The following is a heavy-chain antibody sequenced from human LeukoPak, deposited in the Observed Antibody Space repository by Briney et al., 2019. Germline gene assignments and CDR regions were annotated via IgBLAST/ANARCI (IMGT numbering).Heavy chain of an antibody. CDR3: ARRRYYYDSGGREFDY. Sequence: SETLSLTCTVSGGSISSYYWSWIRQPPGKGLEWIGYIYYSGSTNYNPSLKSRVTISVDTSKNQFSLKLSSVTAADTAVYYCARRRYYYDSGGREFDYWGQGTLVTVSS. D-gene: IGHD3-22*01. V-gene: IGHV4-59*01. CDR1: GGSISSYY. CDR2: IYYSGST. J-gene: IGHJ4*02.